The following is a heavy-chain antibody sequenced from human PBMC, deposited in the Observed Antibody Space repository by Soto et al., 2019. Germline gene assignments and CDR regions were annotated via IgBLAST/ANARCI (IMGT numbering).Heavy chain of an antibody. CDR1: GDTFSFYS. D-gene: IGHD3-10*01. CDR3: ATSYGSGYRAFDY. Sequence: QVQLVQSGAEVKRPGSSVKVSCKASGDTFSFYSINWVRQAPGLGLGWMGRVNPILSMSKYAQRFQGRVTMTADKSTSTAYMDLSGLRSEDTAMYYCATSYGSGYRAFDYWGQGALVTVSS. CDR2: VNPILSMS. V-gene: IGHV1-69*04. J-gene: IGHJ4*02.